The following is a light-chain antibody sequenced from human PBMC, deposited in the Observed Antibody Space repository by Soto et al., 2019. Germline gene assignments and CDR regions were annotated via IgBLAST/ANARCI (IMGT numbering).Light chain of an antibody. CDR1: QSVNRNY. CDR3: EQYGNSPPRT. Sequence: EIVLTQSPGTLYLSPGERATLSCRASQSVNRNYLAWYQQKPGQAPRLLIYGASSSATGIPDRFSGSGSGTDFTLTISRLEPEDFAVYYCEQYGNSPPRTFGQGTKVEIK. J-gene: IGKJ1*01. CDR2: GAS. V-gene: IGKV3-20*01.